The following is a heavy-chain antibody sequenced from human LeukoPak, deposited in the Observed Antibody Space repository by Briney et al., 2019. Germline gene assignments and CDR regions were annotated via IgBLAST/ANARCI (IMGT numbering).Heavy chain of an antibody. V-gene: IGHV3-74*01. Sequence: GGSLRLSCAASGFTLSSYWMHWARQAPGKGLVWVSGINIDGSTTSYADSVRGRFTISRDNAKNTLYLQMHSLRAEDTAVYYCTRGSLEDWGQGTLVTVSS. J-gene: IGHJ4*02. CDR1: GFTLSSYW. CDR2: INIDGSTT. CDR3: TRGSLED.